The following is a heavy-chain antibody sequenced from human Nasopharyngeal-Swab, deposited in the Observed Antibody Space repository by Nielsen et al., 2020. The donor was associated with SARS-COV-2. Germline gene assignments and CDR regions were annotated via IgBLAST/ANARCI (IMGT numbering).Heavy chain of an antibody. V-gene: IGHV3-33*06. CDR3: AKDSSGWHGWFDP. D-gene: IGHD6-19*01. Sequence: GESLKISCAASGFTFSSYGMHWVRQAPGKGLEWVAVIWYDGSNKYYADSVKGRFTISRDNSKNTLYLQMNSLRAEDTAVYYCAKDSSGWHGWFDPWGQGTLVTVSS. CDR1: GFTFSSYG. CDR2: IWYDGSNK. J-gene: IGHJ5*02.